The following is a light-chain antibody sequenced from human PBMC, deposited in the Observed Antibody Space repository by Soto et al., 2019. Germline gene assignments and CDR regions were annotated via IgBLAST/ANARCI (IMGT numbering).Light chain of an antibody. Sequence: QSVLTQPPSVSAAPGQKVTISCSGSSSNIGSNDVSWYQQLPGTAPKLLIHENNKRPSGISDRFSGSRSGTSATLAITGLQTGDEADYYCGAWDSSLSNGMFGGGTKVTVL. CDR1: SSNIGSND. CDR2: ENN. CDR3: GAWDSSLSNGM. V-gene: IGLV1-51*02. J-gene: IGLJ3*02.